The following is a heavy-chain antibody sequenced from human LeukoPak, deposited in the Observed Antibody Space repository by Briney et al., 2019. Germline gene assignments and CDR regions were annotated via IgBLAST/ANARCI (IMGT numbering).Heavy chain of an antibody. Sequence: GESLKISCKGSGYSFTSYWIGWVRQMPGKGLEWMGIIYPGDSDTRYSPPFQGQVTILVDKSISTAYLQWSNLKASDTAMYYCARRGDYGDYWFYPWGQVTLVTVSS. D-gene: IGHD4-17*01. J-gene: IGHJ5*02. CDR1: GYSFTSYW. V-gene: IGHV5-51*01. CDR2: IYPGDSDT. CDR3: ARRGDYGDYWFYP.